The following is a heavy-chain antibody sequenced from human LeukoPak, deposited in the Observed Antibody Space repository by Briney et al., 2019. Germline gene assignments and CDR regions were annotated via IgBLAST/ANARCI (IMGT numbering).Heavy chain of an antibody. CDR3: ARQIIVATIDAFDI. Sequence: SQTLSLTCAISGDSVSSNSAAWNWIRQSPSRGLEWLGRTYYRSKWYNDYAVSVKSRITINPDTSKNQFSLKLSSVTAADTAVYYCARQIIVATIDAFDIWGQGTMVTVSS. CDR2: TYYRSKWYN. J-gene: IGHJ3*02. CDR1: GDSVSSNSAA. V-gene: IGHV6-1*01. D-gene: IGHD5-12*01.